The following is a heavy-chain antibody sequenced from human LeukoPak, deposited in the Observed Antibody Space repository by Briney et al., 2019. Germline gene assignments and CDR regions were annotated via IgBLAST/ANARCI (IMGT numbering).Heavy chain of an antibody. CDR2: ISGSGGST. V-gene: IGHV3-23*01. CDR1: GFTFSSYA. CDR3: ARDQVATDAFDI. J-gene: IGHJ3*02. Sequence: PGGSLRLSCAASGFTFSSYAMSWVRQAPGKGLEWVSAISGSGGSTYYADSVKGRFTISRDNAKNSLYLQMNSLRAEDTAVYYCARDQVATDAFDIWGQGTMVTVSS. D-gene: IGHD5-12*01.